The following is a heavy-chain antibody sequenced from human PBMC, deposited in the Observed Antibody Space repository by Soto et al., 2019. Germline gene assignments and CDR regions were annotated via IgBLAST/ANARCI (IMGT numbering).Heavy chain of an antibody. D-gene: IGHD3-16*01. CDR2: IIPIFGTA. CDR1: GGTFSSYA. J-gene: IGHJ6*02. CDR3: ARGLTGGYFYYGIDG. V-gene: IGHV1-69*06. Sequence: SVKASCRASGGTFSSYAISWVRQAPARGLEWMAGIIPIFGTANYAQKFQGRVTITADKSTSTAYMELSSLRSEDTAVYYCARGLTGGYFYYGIDGWGQESKVNVYS.